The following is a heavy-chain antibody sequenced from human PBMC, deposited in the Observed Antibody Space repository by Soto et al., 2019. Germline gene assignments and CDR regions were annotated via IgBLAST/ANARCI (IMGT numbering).Heavy chain of an antibody. D-gene: IGHD3-16*01. J-gene: IGHJ4*02. CDR2: IKADGSET. V-gene: IGHV3-7*03. Sequence: GGSLRLSCVASGFSFSTYWMSWVRQVPGTGLEWVANIKADGSETHYVDSVRGRFTISRDNAKPSLYLQVNSLRAEDTAVYYCAKGGHIDFCGQGTLVTVSS. CDR1: GFSFSTYW. CDR3: AKGGHIDF.